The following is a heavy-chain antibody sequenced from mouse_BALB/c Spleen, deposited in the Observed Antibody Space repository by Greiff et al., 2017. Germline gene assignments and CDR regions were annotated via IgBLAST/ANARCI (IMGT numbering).Heavy chain of an antibody. CDR1: GFNIKDTY. CDR3: ARTGTGGYYFDY. CDR2: IDPANGNT. Sequence: VQLKQSGAELVKPGASVKLSCTASGFNIKDTYMHWVKQRPEQGLEWIGRIDPANGNTKYDPKFQGKATITADTSSNTAYLQLSSLTSEDTAVYYCARTGTGGYYFDYWGQGTTLTVSS. D-gene: IGHD4-1*01. J-gene: IGHJ2*01. V-gene: IGHV14-3*02.